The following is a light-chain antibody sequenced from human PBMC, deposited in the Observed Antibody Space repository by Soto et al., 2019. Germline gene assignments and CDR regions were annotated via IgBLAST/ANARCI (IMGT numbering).Light chain of an antibody. J-gene: IGLJ2*01. Sequence: QTVVTQEPSLTVSPGGTVTLPCGSSTGAVTSGLYPYWFQQKPGQAPRTLIYDTNNKHSWTPARFSGSVLGGKAALTLSGAQPEDEAEYYCLLSFSATHVVFGGGTKLTVL. CDR3: LLSFSATHVV. V-gene: IGLV7-46*01. CDR2: DTN. CDR1: TGAVTSGLY.